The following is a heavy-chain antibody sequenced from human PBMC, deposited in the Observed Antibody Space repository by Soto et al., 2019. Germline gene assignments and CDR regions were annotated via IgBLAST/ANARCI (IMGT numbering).Heavy chain of an antibody. CDR2: ISWDGGST. Sequence: PGGSLRLSCAASGFTFDDYAMHWVRQAPGKGLEWVSLISWDGGSTYYADSVKGRFTISRDNSKNSLYLQMNSLRAEDTALYYCAKDIRTGTNGYGMDVWGQGTTVTVSS. V-gene: IGHV3-43D*04. J-gene: IGHJ6*02. CDR1: GFTFDDYA. CDR3: AKDIRTGTNGYGMDV. D-gene: IGHD1-7*01.